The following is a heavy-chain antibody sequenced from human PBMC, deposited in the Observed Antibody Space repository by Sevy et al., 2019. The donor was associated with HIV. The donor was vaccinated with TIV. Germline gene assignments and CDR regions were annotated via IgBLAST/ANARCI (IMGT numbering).Heavy chain of an antibody. Sequence: GESLKISCAASGFTFSDYYMSWIRQAPGKWLEWVSYISSSGSTIYYADSVKGRFTISRDNAKNSLYLQMNSLRAEDTAVYYCARASTVTLAEYFQHWGQGTLVTVSS. D-gene: IGHD4-17*01. J-gene: IGHJ1*01. CDR1: GFTFSDYY. V-gene: IGHV3-11*01. CDR3: ARASTVTLAEYFQH. CDR2: ISSSGSTI.